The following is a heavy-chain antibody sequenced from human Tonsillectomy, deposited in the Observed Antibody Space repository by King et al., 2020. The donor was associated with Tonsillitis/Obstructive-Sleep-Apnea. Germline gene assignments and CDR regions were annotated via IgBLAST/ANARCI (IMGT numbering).Heavy chain of an antibody. CDR3: ARDAPPTYYDSSGYYFVAFDI. CDR1: GGSINSGGYY. J-gene: IGHJ3*02. Sequence: VQLQESGPGLVKPSQTLSLTCTVSGGSINSGGYYWSWIRQHPGKGLEWIGYIYYSGSTYYNPSLKSRVTISVDTSKNQFSLKLSSVTAADTAVYYCARDAPPTYYDSSGYYFVAFDIWGQGTMVTVSS. D-gene: IGHD3-22*01. V-gene: IGHV4-31*03. CDR2: IYYSGST.